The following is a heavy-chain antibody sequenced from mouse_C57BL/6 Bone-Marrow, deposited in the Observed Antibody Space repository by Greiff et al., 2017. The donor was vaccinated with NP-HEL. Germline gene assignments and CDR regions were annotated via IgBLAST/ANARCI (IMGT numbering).Heavy chain of an antibody. CDR3: ARTGNYDGFAY. D-gene: IGHD2-4*01. Sequence: SGAELARPGASVKLSCKASGYTFTSYGISWVKQRTGQGLEWIGEIYPRSGNTYYNEKFKGKATLTADKSSSTAYMELRSLTSEDSAVYFCARTGNYDGFAYWGQGTLVTVSA. V-gene: IGHV1-81*01. J-gene: IGHJ3*01. CDR2: IYPRSGNT. CDR1: GYTFTSYG.